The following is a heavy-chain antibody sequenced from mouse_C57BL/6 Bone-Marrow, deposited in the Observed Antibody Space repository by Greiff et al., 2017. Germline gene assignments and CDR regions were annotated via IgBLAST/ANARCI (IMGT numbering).Heavy chain of an antibody. V-gene: IGHV1-50*01. CDR2: IEPSDSYT. J-gene: IGHJ1*03. D-gene: IGHD1-1*01. CDR1: GYTFTSYW. Sequence: QVQLQQSGAELVKPGASVKLSCKASGYTFTSYWMQWVKQRPGQGLEWIGEIEPSDSYTNYNQQFKGKATLTVDTSSSTAYMKLSSLTSEYSAVYYCAREGPFYYYGSNWYFDGWGTGTTVTVSS. CDR3: AREGPFYYYGSNWYFDG.